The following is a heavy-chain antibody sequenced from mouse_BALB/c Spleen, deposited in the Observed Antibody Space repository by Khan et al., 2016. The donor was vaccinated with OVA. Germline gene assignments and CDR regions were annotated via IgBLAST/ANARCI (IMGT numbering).Heavy chain of an antibody. Sequence: QIQLVQSGPELKKPGETVKISCKASGYTFRNNGMNWVKQTPGKGLKWVGWINTYTGDPTYADDFKGRFAFSLETSADTAYLQINNLKNEDTATYVCARVEYNGTMDSWGQGTSVTVSS. CDR3: ARVEYNGTMDS. CDR2: INTYTGDP. V-gene: IGHV9-3-1*01. J-gene: IGHJ4*01. D-gene: IGHD6-1*01. CDR1: GYTFRNNG.